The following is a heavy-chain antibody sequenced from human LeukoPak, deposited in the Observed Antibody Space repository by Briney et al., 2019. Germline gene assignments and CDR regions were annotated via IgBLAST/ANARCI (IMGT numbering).Heavy chain of an antibody. V-gene: IGHV3-66*01. D-gene: IGHD2-2*01. J-gene: IGHJ6*02. CDR3: ARDRRPGYCSSTSCYYYYGMDV. CDR2: IYSGGST. Sequence: GGSLRLSCAASGFTVSSNYMSWVRQAPGKGLEWVSVIYSGGSTYYADSVKGRFTISRDNSKNTLYLQMNSLRAEDTAVYYCARDRRPGYCSSTSCYYYYGMDVWGRGTTVTVSS. CDR1: GFTVSSNY.